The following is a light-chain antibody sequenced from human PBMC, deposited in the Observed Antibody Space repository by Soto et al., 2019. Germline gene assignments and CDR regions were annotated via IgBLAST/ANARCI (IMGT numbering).Light chain of an antibody. V-gene: IGKV1-9*01. J-gene: IGKJ4*01. CDR1: QDINNY. CDR2: AAS. CDR3: QKFNSYNHA. Sequence: HLTQSPPSLSASVGDRVTITCRASQDINNYLAWYQQKPGKVPKLVIYAASTLQSGVPSRFSGSGSGTDFTLTISSLQTEDFATYYCQKFNSYNHALGGGTKLDIK.